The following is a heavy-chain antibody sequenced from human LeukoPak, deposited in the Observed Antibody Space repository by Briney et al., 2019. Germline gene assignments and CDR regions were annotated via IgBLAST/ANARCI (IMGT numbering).Heavy chain of an antibody. CDR3: ARDLDYYDSSGHPRNDI. J-gene: IGHJ3*02. CDR1: GDSMSSYY. D-gene: IGHD3-22*01. Sequence: SETLSLTCTVSGDSMSSYYWSWIRQPAGKGLGWIGRIYTSGYTNYNPSLKSRVTMSVDTSKNQFSLKLSSVTAADTAVYYCARDLDYYDSSGHPRNDIWGQGTMVTVSS. V-gene: IGHV4-4*07. CDR2: IYTSGYT.